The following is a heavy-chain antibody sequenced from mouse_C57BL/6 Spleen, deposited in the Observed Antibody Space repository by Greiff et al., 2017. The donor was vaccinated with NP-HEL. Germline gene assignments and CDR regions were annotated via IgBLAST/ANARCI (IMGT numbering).Heavy chain of an antibody. CDR2: ISYSRRT. J-gene: IGHJ2*01. V-gene: IGHV3-8*01. Sequence: VQLQQSGPGLAKPSQTLSLTCSVTGYSITSDYWNWIRNFPGNKLEYMGYISYSRRTYYNPSLKSRISITRDTSKNQYYLQLNSVTTEDTATYYCARRISGYPFDYWGQGTTLTVSS. CDR3: ARRISGYPFDY. D-gene: IGHD3-2*02. CDR1: GYSITSDY.